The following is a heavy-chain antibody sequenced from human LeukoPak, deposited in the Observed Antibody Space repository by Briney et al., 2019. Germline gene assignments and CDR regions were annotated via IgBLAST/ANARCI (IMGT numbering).Heavy chain of an antibody. V-gene: IGHV5-51*01. D-gene: IGHD5-24*01. Sequence: GESLKISCKGSGYSFTSYWIGWVRQMPGKGLEWMGIIYPGDSDTRHSPSFQGQVTISADKSISTAYLQWSSLKASDTAMYYYARSVDGYNYYDAFDIWGQGTMVTVSS. CDR3: ARSVDGYNYYDAFDI. J-gene: IGHJ3*02. CDR2: IYPGDSDT. CDR1: GYSFTSYW.